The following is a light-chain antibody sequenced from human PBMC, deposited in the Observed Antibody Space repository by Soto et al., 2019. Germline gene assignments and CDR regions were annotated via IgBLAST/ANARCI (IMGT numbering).Light chain of an antibody. V-gene: IGKV3-15*01. J-gene: IGKJ4*01. CDR1: QSVTSN. CDR3: QQYNNWPLT. Sequence: EIVMTQSPATLSVSPGERATLSCRASQSVTSNFAWYQQKPGRAPRLLIYGASTRATGIPARFSGSGSGTEFTLTISSLQSEDFAVYYCQQYNNWPLTFGGGTTVEIK. CDR2: GAS.